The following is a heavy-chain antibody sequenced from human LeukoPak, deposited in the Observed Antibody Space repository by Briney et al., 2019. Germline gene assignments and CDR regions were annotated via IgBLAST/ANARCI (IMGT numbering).Heavy chain of an antibody. CDR2: IKQDGSEK. D-gene: IGHD6-13*01. Sequence: PGGSLRLSCAASGFTFSTCWMSWVRQAAGKGLEWVANIKQDGSEKYYVGSVKGRFTISRDNAKNSLYLQMNSLRAEDTAMYYCARDSAGNDYWGQGTLVTVSS. V-gene: IGHV3-7*01. J-gene: IGHJ4*02. CDR3: ARDSAGNDY. CDR1: GFTFSTCW.